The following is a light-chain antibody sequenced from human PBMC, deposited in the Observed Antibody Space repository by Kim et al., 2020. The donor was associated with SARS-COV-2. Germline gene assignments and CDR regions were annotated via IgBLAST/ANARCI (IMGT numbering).Light chain of an antibody. Sequence: EIVLTQSPGTLSLSPGERATLSCRASQTVTSSNLAWYQQKPGQAPRLLIFGASSRSTGIPDRFSGSGSGTDFTLTISRLKPEDFALYSCQQYHSSLWTFGQGTKLEI. CDR1: QTVTSSN. CDR3: QQYHSSLWT. V-gene: IGKV3-20*01. J-gene: IGKJ1*01. CDR2: GAS.